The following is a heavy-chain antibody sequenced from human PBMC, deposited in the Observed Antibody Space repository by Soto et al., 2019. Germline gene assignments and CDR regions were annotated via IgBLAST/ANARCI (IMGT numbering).Heavy chain of an antibody. J-gene: IGHJ4*02. V-gene: IGHV1-18*04. CDR1: GYTFTSYG. CDR3: ARAQLLYYFDY. D-gene: IGHD1-7*01. Sequence: ASVQVSCKASGYTFTSYGSSWVRQAPGQGLEWMGWISAYNGNTNYAQKLQGRVTMTTDTSTSTAYMELRSLRSDDTAVYYCARAQLLYYFDYWGQGTLVTVPQ. CDR2: ISAYNGNT.